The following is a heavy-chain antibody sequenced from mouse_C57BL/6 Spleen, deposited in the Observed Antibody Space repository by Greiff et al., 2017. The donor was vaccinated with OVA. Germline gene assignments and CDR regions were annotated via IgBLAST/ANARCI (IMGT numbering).Heavy chain of an antibody. D-gene: IGHD2-5*01. V-gene: IGHV1-22*01. CDR2: INPNNGGT. CDR1: GYTFTDYN. J-gene: IGHJ1*03. Sequence: EVQLQPSGPALVKPGASVKLSCKASGYTFTDYNMHWVKQSHGKSLEWIGYINPNNGGTSYHQKFKGKATLTVNKSSSTAYMELRSLTSEDSAVYYCARGGYSNYWYFDVWGTGTTVTVSS. CDR3: ARGGYSNYWYFDV.